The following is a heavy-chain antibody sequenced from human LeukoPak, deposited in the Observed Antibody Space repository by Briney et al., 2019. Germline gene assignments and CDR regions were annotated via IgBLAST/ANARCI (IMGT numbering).Heavy chain of an antibody. J-gene: IGHJ4*02. Sequence: TSETLSLTCTVSNGSITNDYWSWIRQSPGKGLEWIAYIYYTGSTNYNPSLESRVTISVDTPKNQFSLKMNSVTAADTAVYYCARHESIVPTIKDWGQGTLVTVSS. V-gene: IGHV4-59*08. D-gene: IGHD5-12*01. CDR2: IYYTGST. CDR1: NGSITNDY. CDR3: ARHESIVPTIKD.